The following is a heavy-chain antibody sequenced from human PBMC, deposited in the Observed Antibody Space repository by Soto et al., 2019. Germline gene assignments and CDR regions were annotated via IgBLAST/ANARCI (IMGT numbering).Heavy chain of an antibody. J-gene: IGHJ6*02. V-gene: IGHV6-1*01. CDR2: TYYRSKWYN. CDR1: GDSVSSNSAA. CDR3: ARDVRRVGATTNYYYGMDV. Sequence: SQTLSLTCAISGDSVSSNSAAWNWIRQSPSRGLEWLGRTYYRSKWYNDYAVSVKSRITINLDTSKNQFSLQLNSVTPEDTAVYYCARDVRRVGATTNYYYGMDVWGQGTTVTV. D-gene: IGHD1-26*01.